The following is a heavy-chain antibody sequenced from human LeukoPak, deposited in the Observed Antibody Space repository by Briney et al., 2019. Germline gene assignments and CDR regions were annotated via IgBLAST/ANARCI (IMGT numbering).Heavy chain of an antibody. V-gene: IGHV1-2*02. Sequence: ASVKVSCKASGYTFTGYYMHWVRQAPGQGLEWMGWINPNSGGTNYAQKFQGRVTMTRDTSISTAYMELSRLRSDDTAVYYCARVLANGRSYYYYMDVWGKGTTVTISS. D-gene: IGHD4/OR15-4a*01. CDR2: INPNSGGT. CDR3: ARVLANGRSYYYYMDV. CDR1: GYTFTGYY. J-gene: IGHJ6*03.